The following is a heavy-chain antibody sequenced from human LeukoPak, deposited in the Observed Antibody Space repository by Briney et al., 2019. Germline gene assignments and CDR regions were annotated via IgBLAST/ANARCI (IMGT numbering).Heavy chain of an antibody. D-gene: IGHD3-22*01. CDR3: ARGNYYNSSGYYGVPYYFDY. CDR2: IYSSGST. V-gene: IGHV4-4*07. Sequence: SETLSLTCTVSGGSISSYYWSWIRQPAGKGLEWIGRIYSSGSTNYNPSLKSRVTISVDTSKNQFSLKLSSVTAADTAVYYCARGNYYNSSGYYGVPYYFDYWGQGTLVTVSS. CDR1: GGSISSYY. J-gene: IGHJ4*02.